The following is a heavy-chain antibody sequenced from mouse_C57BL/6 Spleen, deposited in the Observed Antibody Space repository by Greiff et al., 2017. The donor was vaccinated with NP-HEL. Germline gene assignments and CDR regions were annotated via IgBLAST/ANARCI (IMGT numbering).Heavy chain of an antibody. CDR1: GYTFTDYY. V-gene: IGHV1-26*01. CDR2: INPNNGGT. D-gene: IGHD1-3*01. Sequence: VQLQQSGPELVKPGASVKISCKASGYTFTDYYMNWVKQSHGKSLEWIGDINPNNGGTSYNQKFKGKATLTVDKSSSTAYMELRSLTSEDSAVYYCARYNPGGMDYWGQGTSVTVSS. J-gene: IGHJ4*01. CDR3: ARYNPGGMDY.